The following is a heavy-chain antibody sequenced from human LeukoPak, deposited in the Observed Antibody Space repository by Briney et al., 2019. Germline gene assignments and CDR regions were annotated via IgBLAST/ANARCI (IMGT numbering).Heavy chain of an antibody. CDR3: ARVGALSSSWLLY. Sequence: PGGSLRLSCAASGFTFSRYEMNWVRQAPGKGLEWVSSISRSATTIYYADSVKGRFTISRDNAKNSLYLQMNSLRAEDTAVYFCARVGALSSSWLLYWGQGTLVTVSS. CDR1: GFTFSRYE. CDR2: ISRSATTI. V-gene: IGHV3-48*03. D-gene: IGHD6-13*01. J-gene: IGHJ4*02.